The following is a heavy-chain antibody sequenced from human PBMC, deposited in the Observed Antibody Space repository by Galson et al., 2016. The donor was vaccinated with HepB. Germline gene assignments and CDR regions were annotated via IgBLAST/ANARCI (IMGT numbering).Heavy chain of an antibody. D-gene: IGHD2-21*01. CDR3: ARDTFCGGETPRRAYHGLGV. CDR2: IKQDGSET. V-gene: IGHV3-7*01. J-gene: IGHJ6*04. Sequence: SLRLSCAASGFTFSTYWMSWVRQVPGKGLEWVANIKQDGSETYYLDSVKGRFTISRDDAKSSVYLQMNSLRAEDTALYYCARDTFCGGETPRRAYHGLGVWGKGTTVTVSS. CDR1: GFTFSTYW.